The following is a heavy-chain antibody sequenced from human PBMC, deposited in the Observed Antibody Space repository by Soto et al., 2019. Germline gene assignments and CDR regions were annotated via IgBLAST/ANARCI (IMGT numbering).Heavy chain of an antibody. D-gene: IGHD6-6*01. CDR2: VNGDGSST. J-gene: IGHJ4*02. CDR1: GFTFSSYW. V-gene: IGHV3-74*01. Sequence: EVQLVESGGGLVQPGGSLRLSCAASGFTFSSYWMHWVRQAPGKGLVWVSRVNGDGSSTSYADSVKGRFTISRDNGKNTIYLKMNRLRVEDTAVYYCARGGPYSSSEVDYWGQGTLVTVSS. CDR3: ARGGPYSSSEVDY.